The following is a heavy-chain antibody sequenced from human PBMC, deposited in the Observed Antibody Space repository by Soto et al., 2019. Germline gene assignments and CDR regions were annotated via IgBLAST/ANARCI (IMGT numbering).Heavy chain of an antibody. CDR2: IYYSGST. J-gene: IGHJ6*02. D-gene: IGHD3-22*01. CDR3: ARRLYYDSSGFEGGGMDV. Sequence: PSETLSLTCTVSGDSISSSTYFWGWVRQPPGKGLEWIGSIYYSGSTYYNPSLKSRVTISVDTSKNHFSLKLSSVTAADTAVYYCARRLYYDSSGFEGGGMDVWGQGTTVT. V-gene: IGHV4-39*02. CDR1: GDSISSSTYF.